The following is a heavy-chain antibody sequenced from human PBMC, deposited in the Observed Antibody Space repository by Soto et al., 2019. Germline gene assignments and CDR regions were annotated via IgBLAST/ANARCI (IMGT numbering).Heavy chain of an antibody. V-gene: IGHV3-23*01. CDR2: ISGNGGVT. J-gene: IGHJ4*02. Sequence: GGSLRLSCVASGFTFSSYAMSWVRQAPGKGLEWVSVISGNGGVTYYADSVTGRFTISRDNSKNTLYLQMNSLRAEDTAIYYCAKDSRRFDYWGQGTLVTVSS. CDR3: AKDSRRFDY. CDR1: GFTFSSYA. D-gene: IGHD6-13*01.